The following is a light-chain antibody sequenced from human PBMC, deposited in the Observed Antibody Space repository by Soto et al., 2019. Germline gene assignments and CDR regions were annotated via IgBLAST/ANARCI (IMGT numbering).Light chain of an antibody. V-gene: IGKV3-20*01. Sequence: LLAHPASTLPFCTGVRATLSCRASQSVSSNYVAWFHQKPGQAPRLLIYGASSRATGVPDRFSASGSGTDFTLTISRLEPEDFAVYYCQQYGRSPFTFGPGTKVDIK. J-gene: IGKJ3*01. CDR1: QSVSSNY. CDR3: QQYGRSPFT. CDR2: GAS.